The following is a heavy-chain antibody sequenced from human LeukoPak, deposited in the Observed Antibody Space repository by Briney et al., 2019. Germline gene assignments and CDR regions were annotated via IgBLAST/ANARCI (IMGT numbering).Heavy chain of an antibody. V-gene: IGHV1-2*02. CDR2: INPNSGGT. CDR3: ARGPPGSTLDY. CDR1: GYTFTGYY. J-gene: IGHJ4*02. D-gene: IGHD2-2*01. Sequence: ASVKVSCKASGYTFTGYYMHWVRQAPGQGLEWMGWINPNSGGTNYAQKFQGRVAMTRDTSISTAYMELSSLRSEDTAVYYCARGPPGSTLDYWGQGTLVTVSS.